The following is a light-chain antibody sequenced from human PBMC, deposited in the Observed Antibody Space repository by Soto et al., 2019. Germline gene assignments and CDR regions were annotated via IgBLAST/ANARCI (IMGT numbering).Light chain of an antibody. V-gene: IGLV2-14*01. CDR1: GSDVGVYNY. Sequence: QSALTQSASVSGSPGQSITISCTGTGSDVGVYNYVSWYQQRPGKAPKLLIYEVTYRPSGVSNRFSGSKSGNTASLTISGLQAEDEADYYCSSYTLVSSQVFGPGTKVTVL. CDR2: EVT. CDR3: SSYTLVSSQV. J-gene: IGLJ1*01.